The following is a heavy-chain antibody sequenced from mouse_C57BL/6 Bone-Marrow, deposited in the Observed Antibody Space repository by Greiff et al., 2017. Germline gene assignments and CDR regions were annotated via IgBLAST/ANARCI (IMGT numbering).Heavy chain of an antibody. CDR3: AREDYGNFDV. CDR1: GYTFTSYW. CDR2: IDPSDSYT. Sequence: QVQLQQPGAELVMPGASVKLSCKASGYTFTSYWMPWVKQRPGQGLEWIGEIDPSDSYTNYNQKFKGKSTLTVDKSSSTAYMQLSSLTSEDSAVYYCAREDYGNFDVWGTGTTGTVAS. D-gene: IGHD1-1*01. J-gene: IGHJ1*03. V-gene: IGHV1-69*01.